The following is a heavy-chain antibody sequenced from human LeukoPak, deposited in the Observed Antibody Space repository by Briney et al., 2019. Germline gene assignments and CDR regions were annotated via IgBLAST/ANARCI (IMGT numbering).Heavy chain of an antibody. CDR1: GFTFGDYA. V-gene: IGHV3-66*01. CDR2: IYSGGST. D-gene: IGHD3-10*01. CDR3: ARGGYYGSGSYYNGGGYYGMDV. Sequence: GRSLRLSCTASGFTFGDYAMSWVRQAPGKGLEWVSVIYSGGSTYYADSVKGRFTISRDNSKNTLYLQMNSLRAEDTAVYYCARGGYYGSGSYYNGGGYYGMDVWGQGTTVTVSS. J-gene: IGHJ6*02.